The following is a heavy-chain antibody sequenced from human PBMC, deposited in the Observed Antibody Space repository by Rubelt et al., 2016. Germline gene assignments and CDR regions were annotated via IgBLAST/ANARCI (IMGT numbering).Heavy chain of an antibody. V-gene: IGHV3-23*01. D-gene: IGHD3-10*01. CDR2: ISGSGGST. CDR3: AKGTYGSGSYSCLFDY. CDR1: GFTFSSYA. Sequence: EVQLLESGGGLVQPGGSLRLSCAASGFTFSSYAMSWVRQAPGKGLEWVSAISGSGGSTYYADSVKGRFPISRDNSKNPLYLQMNSLRAEDTAVYYCAKGTYGSGSYSCLFDYWGQGTLVTVSS. J-gene: IGHJ4*02.